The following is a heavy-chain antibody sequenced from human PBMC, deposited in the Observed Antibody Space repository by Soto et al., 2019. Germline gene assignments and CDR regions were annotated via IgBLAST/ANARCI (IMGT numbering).Heavy chain of an antibody. CDR1: GGSISSGDYY. CDR2: IYYSGST. CDR3: ARERYGSGSYYKARGGYYYYGMDV. J-gene: IGHJ6*02. D-gene: IGHD3-10*01. V-gene: IGHV4-30-4*01. Sequence: PSETLSLTCTVSGGSISSGDYYWSWIRQPPGKGLEWIGYIYYSGSTYYNPSLKSRVTISVDTSKNQFSLKLSSVTAADTAVYYCARERYGSGSYYKARGGYYYYGMDVWGQGTTVTVSS.